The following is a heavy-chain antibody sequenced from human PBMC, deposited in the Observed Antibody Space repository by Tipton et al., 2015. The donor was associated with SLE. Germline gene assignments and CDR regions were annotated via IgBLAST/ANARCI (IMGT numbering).Heavy chain of an antibody. Sequence: QLVQSGAEVKKPGTSMKVSCKAFGYTFIDYYIHWVRQAPGQGLEWMGRINPDSGGTDYAQNFQGRVTITRDTSISTAYMELNRLTSDDTAVYYCANPGADDDFDIWGPGTLVTVSS. CDR2: INPDSGGT. CDR1: GYTFIDYY. D-gene: IGHD1-14*01. CDR3: ANPGADDDFDI. J-gene: IGHJ3*02. V-gene: IGHV1-2*06.